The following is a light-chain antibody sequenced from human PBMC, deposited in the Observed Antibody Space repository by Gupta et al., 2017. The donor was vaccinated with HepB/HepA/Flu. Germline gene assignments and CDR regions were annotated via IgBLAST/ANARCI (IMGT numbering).Light chain of an antibody. CDR2: ENN. Sequence: QSVLTQPPSVSAAPGQKVTISCSGSSSNIGNNYVSWYQHLPGTAPKLLINENNKRPSGMPDRFSGSKSGTSATLVITGLQTGDEANYYCGTWDNGLSGPFVFGTGTKVTVL. CDR3: GTWDNGLSGPFV. V-gene: IGLV1-51*02. J-gene: IGLJ1*01. CDR1: SSNIGNNY.